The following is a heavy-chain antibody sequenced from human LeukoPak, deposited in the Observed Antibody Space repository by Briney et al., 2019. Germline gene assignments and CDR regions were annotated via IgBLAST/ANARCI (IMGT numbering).Heavy chain of an antibody. CDR2: IYTSGST. CDR3: ARGPNCTNGVCYGLYYYYMDV. D-gene: IGHD2-8*01. CDR1: GGSISSGSYY. J-gene: IGHJ6*03. Sequence: PSETLSLTCIVSGGSISSGSYYWSWIRQPAGKGLEWIGRIYTSGSTNYNPSLKSRVTISVDTSKNQFSLKLSSVTAADTAVYYCARGPNCTNGVCYGLYYYYMDVWGKGTTVTVSS. V-gene: IGHV4-61*02.